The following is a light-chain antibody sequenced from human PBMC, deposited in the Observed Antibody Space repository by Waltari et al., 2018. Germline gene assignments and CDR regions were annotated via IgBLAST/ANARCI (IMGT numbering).Light chain of an antibody. CDR3: SSYIDSSTLEL. V-gene: IGLV2-14*03. J-gene: IGLJ2*01. CDR2: DVS. Sequence: QSALTQPASVSGSPGQSITISCTGTSSAIGGYNYVPWYQQVPGKAPKLIIYDVSNRPSGVSSRFSGSKSGNTASLTISGLQAEDEANYYCSSYIDSSTLELFGGGTSLTVL. CDR1: SSAIGGYNY.